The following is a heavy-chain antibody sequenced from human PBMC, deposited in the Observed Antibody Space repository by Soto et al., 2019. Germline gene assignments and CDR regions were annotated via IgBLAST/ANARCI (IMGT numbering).Heavy chain of an antibody. CDR1: GFAFDSYW. Sequence: EVQVLESGGGFVQPGGSLRLSCAASGFAFDSYWMHWVRQVPGEGPVWVSRIDYDGTTTTYADSVKGRFTISRDNAKNTLYLQMNSLRAEDTAVYYCARGPRPSSAGTGAYWGQGTLVTVSS. CDR3: ARGPRPSSAGTGAY. J-gene: IGHJ4*02. CDR2: IDYDGTTT. V-gene: IGHV3-74*02. D-gene: IGHD6-13*01.